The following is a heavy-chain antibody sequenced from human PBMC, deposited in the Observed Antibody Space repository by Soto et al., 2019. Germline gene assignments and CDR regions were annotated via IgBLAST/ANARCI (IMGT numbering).Heavy chain of an antibody. J-gene: IGHJ4*02. Sequence: SESLSLTCTVCGGSSSSYYWSWIRQHPGTALQWIRYLYYSGNPSSHPSLKTRVTLSVDTSKNPFSLKLSSVTAADTAVYYCARGVAHWGQGPLVTVSS. CDR2: LYYSGNP. CDR1: GGSSSSYY. V-gene: IGHV4-59*06. CDR3: ARGVAH. D-gene: IGHD2-15*01.